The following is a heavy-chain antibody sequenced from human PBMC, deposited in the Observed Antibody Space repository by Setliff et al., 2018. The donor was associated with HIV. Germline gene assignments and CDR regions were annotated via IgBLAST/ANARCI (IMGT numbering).Heavy chain of an antibody. CDR3: ARDLSRIAAAGIDY. Sequence: GGSLRLSCAASGFTFSSYSMNWVRQAPGKGLEWVSSISSSSSYIYYADSVKGRLTISRDNAKNSLYLQMNSLRAEDTAVYYCARDLSRIAAAGIDYWGQGTLVTVSS. CDR1: GFTFSSYS. J-gene: IGHJ4*02. CDR2: ISSSSSYI. V-gene: IGHV3-21*01. D-gene: IGHD6-13*01.